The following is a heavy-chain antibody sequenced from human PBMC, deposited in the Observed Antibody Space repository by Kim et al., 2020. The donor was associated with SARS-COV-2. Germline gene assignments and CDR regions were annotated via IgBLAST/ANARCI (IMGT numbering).Heavy chain of an antibody. CDR3: ARLRWGFGDSENNWFDP. CDR2: IYPGDSDT. V-gene: IGHV5-51*01. D-gene: IGHD3-10*01. J-gene: IGHJ5*02. CDR1: GYSFTSYW. Sequence: GESLKISCKGSGYSFTSYWIGWVRQMPGKGLEWMGIIYPGDSDTRYSPSFQGQVTISADKSISTAYLQWSSLKASDTAMYYCARLRWGFGDSENNWFDPWGQGTLVTVSS.